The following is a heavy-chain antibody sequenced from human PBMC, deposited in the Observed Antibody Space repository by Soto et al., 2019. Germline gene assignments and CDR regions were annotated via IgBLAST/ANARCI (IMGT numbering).Heavy chain of an antibody. V-gene: IGHV3-53*02. Sequence: EVQLVETGGDLIQSGGSLRLSCAASGFAVSSRYMMWVRQAPGKGLECISVTYTGGSTHYADSVKGRFTISRDDSTNTVHLQMNSLRVEDTAVYYCARDPPITSDYAMDVWGQGTTVIVSS. CDR2: TYTGGST. D-gene: IGHD1-20*01. J-gene: IGHJ6*02. CDR3: ARDPPITSDYAMDV. CDR1: GFAVSSRY.